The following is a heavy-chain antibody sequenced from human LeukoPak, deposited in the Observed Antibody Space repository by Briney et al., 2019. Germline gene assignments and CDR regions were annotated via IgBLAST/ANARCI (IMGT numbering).Heavy chain of an antibody. CDR3: ARDPGIDAFDV. V-gene: IGHV3-53*01. CDR1: RFTASSNY. D-gene: IGHD1-1*01. CDR2: IYRGGST. Sequence: AGGSLRLSCAASRFTASSNYMSWVRQAPGKGLEWVSVIYRGGSTYYADSVKGRFTISRDNSKNTVYLQMNSLRAEDTAVYYCARDPGIDAFDVWGQGTMVTVSS. J-gene: IGHJ3*01.